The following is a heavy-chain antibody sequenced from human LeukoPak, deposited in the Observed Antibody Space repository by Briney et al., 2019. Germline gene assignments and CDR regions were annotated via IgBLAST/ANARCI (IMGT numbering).Heavy chain of an antibody. Sequence: GGSLRLSCAASGSTFSSYWMTWVRQAPGKGLEWVGNINQEGRDKNYVDSVKGRFTISRDNAKNSLYLQMNNLRAEDTAVYYCARDIRYFDLWGHGTLVTVSS. V-gene: IGHV3-7*01. J-gene: IGHJ2*01. CDR3: ARDIRYFDL. CDR1: GSTFSSYW. CDR2: INQEGRDK.